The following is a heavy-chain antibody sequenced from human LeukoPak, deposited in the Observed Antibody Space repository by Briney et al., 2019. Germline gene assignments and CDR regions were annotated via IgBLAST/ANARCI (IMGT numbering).Heavy chain of an antibody. V-gene: IGHV1-3*01. D-gene: IGHD6-13*01. CDR3: ARVRTSRIAGTGTVLHYGMDV. CDR2: ICAGNGNR. CDR1: GYTFTSYA. J-gene: IGHJ6*02. Sequence: ASVKVSCKASGYTFTSYAIHWVRQAPGQRLEWMGWICAGNGNREYSQKFQGRVTITRDTSASTAYMELSSLRSEDTAVYYCARVRTSRIAGTGTVLHYGMDVWGQGTTVTASS.